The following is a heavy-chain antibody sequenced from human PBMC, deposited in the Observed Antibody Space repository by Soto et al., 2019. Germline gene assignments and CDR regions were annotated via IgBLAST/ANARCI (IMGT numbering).Heavy chain of an antibody. CDR1: GFTFSAYA. J-gene: IGHJ4*02. CDR2: ISSDGRPT. Sequence: PGGSLRLSCSVSGFTFSAYAMHWVRQAPGKGLEYVSSISSDGRPTYYADSVKGRFTISRDNSKSTLYLQMSSLKAEDTAVYYCVKDRYVDYWGQGTLVTAPQ. V-gene: IGHV3-64D*06. CDR3: VKDRYVDY.